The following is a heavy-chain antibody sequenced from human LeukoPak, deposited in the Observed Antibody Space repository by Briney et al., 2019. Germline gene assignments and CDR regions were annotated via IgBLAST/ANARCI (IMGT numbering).Heavy chain of an antibody. CDR3: ARETHYDSSGYHNDY. D-gene: IGHD3-22*01. J-gene: IGHJ4*02. Sequence: ASVKVSCKASGYTFTSYYMHWVRQAPGQGLEWMGLINPTGDSTGYAQKFQGRVTMTRDMSTSTDFMELSSLRAEDTAVYYCARETHYDSSGYHNDYWGQGTLVTVSS. V-gene: IGHV1-46*01. CDR2: INPTGDST. CDR1: GYTFTSYY.